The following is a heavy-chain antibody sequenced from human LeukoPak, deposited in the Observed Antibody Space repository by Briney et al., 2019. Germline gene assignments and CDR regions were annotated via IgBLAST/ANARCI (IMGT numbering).Heavy chain of an antibody. Sequence: KSSETLSLTCTVSGGSISSSSYYWGWIRQPPGKGLEWIGSIYYSGSTYYNPSLKSRVTISVDTSKNQFSLKLSSVTAADTAVYYCAGTYYDILPGHWGFPDWGQGPLVTVSS. CDR2: IYYSGST. V-gene: IGHV4-39*07. J-gene: IGHJ4*02. CDR1: GGSISSSSYY. CDR3: AGTYYDILPGHWGFPD. D-gene: IGHD3-9*01.